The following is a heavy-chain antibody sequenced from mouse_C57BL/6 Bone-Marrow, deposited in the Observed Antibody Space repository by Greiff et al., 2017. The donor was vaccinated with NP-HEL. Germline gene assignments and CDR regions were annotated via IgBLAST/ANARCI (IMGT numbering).Heavy chain of an antibody. J-gene: IGHJ2*01. V-gene: IGHV1-64*01. CDR1: GYTFTSYW. D-gene: IGHD2-3*01. CDR3: ARSWGRWLLQGY. Sequence: QVQLQQPGAELVKKGDSVKLSCKVSGYTFTSYWMHWVKQRPGQGLEWIGMIHPNSGSTNYNEKFKSKATLTVDKSSSTAYMQLSSLTSEDSAVYYCARSWGRWLLQGYWGQGTTLTVSS. CDR2: IHPNSGST.